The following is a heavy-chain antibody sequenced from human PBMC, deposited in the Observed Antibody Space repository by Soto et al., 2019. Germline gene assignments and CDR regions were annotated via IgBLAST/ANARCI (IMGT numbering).Heavy chain of an antibody. V-gene: IGHV3-30-3*01. D-gene: IGHD2-21*02. CDR2: VSKDGSDK. CDR1: GFIFGSFP. J-gene: IGHJ4*02. Sequence: GGSLRLSCAASGFIFGSFPMHWVRQAPGKGLEWVAVVSKDGSDKHYADSVKGRFTISRDNSENTLHLQMNSLRPEDTGVYYCARSYCGDNCALDYWGQGTPVTVSS. CDR3: ARSYCGDNCALDY.